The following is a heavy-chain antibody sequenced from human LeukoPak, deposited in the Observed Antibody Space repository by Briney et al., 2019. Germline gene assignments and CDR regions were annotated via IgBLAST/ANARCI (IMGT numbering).Heavy chain of an antibody. Sequence: PVGSPRLSCAASGFTLSSDAMSSVRQAPGQGLGWGSAISGSGGSTYYADSVKGRLTISRDNSKNTLYLQMNSLRAEDTAVYYCAKDRNPSGYGDYWGQGTLVTVSS. CDR3: AKDRNPSGYGDY. D-gene: IGHD5-12*01. V-gene: IGHV3-23*01. J-gene: IGHJ4*02. CDR2: ISGSGGST. CDR1: GFTLSSDA.